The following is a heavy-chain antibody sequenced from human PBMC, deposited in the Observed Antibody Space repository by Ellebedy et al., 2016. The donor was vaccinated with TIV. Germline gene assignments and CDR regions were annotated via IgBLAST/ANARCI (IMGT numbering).Heavy chain of an antibody. Sequence: GESLNISCAASGFIFSTYTMNCVRPAPGQGLEWVSSISSNGRHIYYADSVRARFAISRDNAGGSLWLQMTSLRAEDTALYYCAREFDIGQPSAFAYWGQGILVTVSS. D-gene: IGHD2-15*01. J-gene: IGHJ4*02. V-gene: IGHV3-21*01. CDR3: AREFDIGQPSAFAY. CDR1: GFIFSTYT. CDR2: ISSNGRHI.